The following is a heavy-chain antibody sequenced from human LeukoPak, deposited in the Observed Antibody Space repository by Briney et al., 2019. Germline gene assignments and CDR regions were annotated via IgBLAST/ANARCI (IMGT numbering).Heavy chain of an antibody. V-gene: IGHV1-46*01. CDR2: INPSGGST. Sequence: GASVKVSCKASGYTFTSYYMHWVRQAPGQGLEWMGIINPSGGSTSYAQKFQGRVTMTRDMSTSTVYMELSSLRSEDTAVYYRARYGGNDAFDIWGQGTMVTVSS. CDR3: ARYGGNDAFDI. D-gene: IGHD4-23*01. J-gene: IGHJ3*02. CDR1: GYTFTSYY.